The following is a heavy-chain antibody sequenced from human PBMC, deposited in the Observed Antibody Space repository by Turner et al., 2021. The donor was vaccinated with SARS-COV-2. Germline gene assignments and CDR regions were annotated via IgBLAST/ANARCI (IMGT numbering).Heavy chain of an antibody. Sequence: QLQLHESGPGLMKPSDTLSLTCAVAGGASSSRSYFWGWIRQHPGKGLEWIGSIYYSGSTYHNPSLKSRVNISVDTSKNQFSLKLSSVTVADTAVYYCARNSPKWYYYDSSGYYDYWGQGTLVTVSS. CDR2: IYYSGST. CDR1: GGASSSRSYF. V-gene: IGHV4-39*01. J-gene: IGHJ4*02. CDR3: ARNSPKWYYYDSSGYYDY. D-gene: IGHD3-22*01.